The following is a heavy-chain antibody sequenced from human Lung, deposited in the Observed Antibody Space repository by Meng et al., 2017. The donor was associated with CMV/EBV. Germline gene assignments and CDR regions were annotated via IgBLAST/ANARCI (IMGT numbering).Heavy chain of an antibody. D-gene: IGHD2-2*01. J-gene: IGHJ6*02. CDR3: ARDLVPEGYGMEV. V-gene: IGHV1-46*01. CDR1: GYTFTSYY. CDR2: INPSGGST. Sequence: ASXXVSXKASGYTFTSYYMHWVRQAPGQGLEWMGIINPSGGSTSYAQKFQGRVTMTRDTSTSTVYMELSSLRSEDTAVYYCARDLVPEGYGMEVWGQGNTVTVSS.